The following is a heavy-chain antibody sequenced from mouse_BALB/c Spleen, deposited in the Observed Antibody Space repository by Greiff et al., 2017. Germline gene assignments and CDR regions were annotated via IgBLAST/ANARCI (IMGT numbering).Heavy chain of an antibody. Sequence: EVQGVESGAELVKPGASVKLSCTASGFNIKDTYMHWVKQRPEQGLEWIGRIDPANGNTKYDPKFQGKATITADTSSNTAYLQLSSLTSEDTAVYYCARSGPYSTGAMDYWGQGTSVTVSS. J-gene: IGHJ4*01. V-gene: IGHV14-3*02. CDR3: ARSGPYSTGAMDY. CDR1: GFNIKDTY. CDR2: IDPANGNT. D-gene: IGHD1-1*01.